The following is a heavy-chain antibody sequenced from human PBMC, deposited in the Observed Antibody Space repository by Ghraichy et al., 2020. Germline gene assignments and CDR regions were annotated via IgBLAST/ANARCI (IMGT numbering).Heavy chain of an antibody. J-gene: IGHJ4*02. V-gene: IGHV3-23*01. D-gene: IGHD6-6*01. CDR3: AKSRYITSSLLDY. CDR2: ISGSGAST. CDR1: RFTFSNYA. Sequence: GGSLRLSCAASRFTFSNYAMSWVRQAPGKGLELVSTISGSGASTYYADSVEGRFTISRDNSKNTVYLQMNSLGAEDTALYYCAKSRYITSSLLDYWGQGTLVTVSS.